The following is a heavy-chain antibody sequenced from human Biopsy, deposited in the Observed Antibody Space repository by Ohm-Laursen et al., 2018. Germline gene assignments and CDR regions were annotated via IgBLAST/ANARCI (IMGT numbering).Heavy chain of an antibody. CDR1: GYSVTNDYY. V-gene: IGHV4-38-2*01. CDR2: IYYDGIT. Sequence: SETLSLTCAVSGYSVTNDYYWGWIRQPPRKGLEWIGNIYYDGITYYNPSLKSRVAMSVDTSKNQFSLRLTSVTAADTAVYYCARVAGGYAYYYGMDVWGQGTTVIVSS. CDR3: ARVAGGYAYYYGMDV. J-gene: IGHJ6*02. D-gene: IGHD5-12*01.